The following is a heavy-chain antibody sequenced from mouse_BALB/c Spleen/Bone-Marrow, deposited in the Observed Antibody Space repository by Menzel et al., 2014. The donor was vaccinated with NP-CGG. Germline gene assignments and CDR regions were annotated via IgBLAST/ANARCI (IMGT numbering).Heavy chain of an antibody. CDR3: ARSGYYGSSYLDY. CDR2: INPYNGDT. V-gene: IGHV1-20*02. CDR1: GYSFTGYF. D-gene: IGHD1-1*01. Sequence: VQLKDSGPELVKPGASVKISCKASGYSFTGYFMNWVMKSHGKSLEWIGRINPYNGDTFYNQKFKGNATLTVDKSSSTAHMELRRLASEDSAVYYCARSGYYGSSYLDYWGQGTTLTVSS. J-gene: IGHJ2*01.